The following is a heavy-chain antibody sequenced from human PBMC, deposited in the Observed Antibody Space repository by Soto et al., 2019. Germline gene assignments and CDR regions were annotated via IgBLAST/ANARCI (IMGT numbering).Heavy chain of an antibody. D-gene: IGHD1-1*01. CDR2: IYYHGDT. V-gene: IGHV4-39*01. CDR3: ARLTLDGTRYFDY. Sequence: QLQLLESGPGLVKSSETLSLTCTVSGGSIRSALYYWGWIRQPPGQGLEWIGNIYYHGDTYYNPFNQSRDSISVDTSRNQISLRLSYVNAGDTAVYYCARLTLDGTRYFDYWGQGAVVTVSS. J-gene: IGHJ4*02. CDR1: GGSIRSALYY.